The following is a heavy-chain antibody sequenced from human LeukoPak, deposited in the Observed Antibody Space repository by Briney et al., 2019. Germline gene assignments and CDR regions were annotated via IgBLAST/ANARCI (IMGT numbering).Heavy chain of an antibody. CDR1: RFTFSTYG. Sequence: PGGSLRLSCAASRFTFSTYGMHWVRQAPGKGLEWVAVTSYDGSNEYYADSVKGRFTIFRDNSKNTLYLQMNSLRAEDTAVYFCAKDRLYCSGGSCSSRAFGGYFDYWGQGTLVTVSS. CDR3: AKDRLYCSGGSCSSRAFGGYFDY. CDR2: TSYDGSNE. V-gene: IGHV3-30*18. D-gene: IGHD2-15*01. J-gene: IGHJ4*02.